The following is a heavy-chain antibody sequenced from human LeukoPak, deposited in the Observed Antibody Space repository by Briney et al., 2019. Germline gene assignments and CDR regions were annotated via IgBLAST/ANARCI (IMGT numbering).Heavy chain of an antibody. D-gene: IGHD3-16*01. Sequence: SETLSLTCTVSGGSISSYYWSWLRQPPGKGLEWIGYIYYSGSTNYNPSLKSRVTISVDTTKNQFSLKLSSVTAADTAVYYCARQGGRNWFDPWGQGTPVTVSS. CDR3: ARQGGRNWFDP. J-gene: IGHJ5*02. CDR2: IYYSGST. CDR1: GGSISSYY. V-gene: IGHV4-59*01.